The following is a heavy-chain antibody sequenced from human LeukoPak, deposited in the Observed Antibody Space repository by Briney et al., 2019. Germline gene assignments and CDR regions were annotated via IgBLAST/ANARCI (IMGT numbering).Heavy chain of an antibody. D-gene: IGHD6-6*01. V-gene: IGHV3-74*01. Sequence: SGGSLRLSCAASGFTFSSHCMHWVRQAPGQGLVWVSRVYNDGSTTNYADSVKGRFTISRDNAKNTLYLQMNSLRAEDMAVYYCARESGSSRFFDYWGQGTLVTVSS. CDR3: ARESGSSRFFDY. J-gene: IGHJ4*02. CDR2: VYNDGSTT. CDR1: GFTFSSHC.